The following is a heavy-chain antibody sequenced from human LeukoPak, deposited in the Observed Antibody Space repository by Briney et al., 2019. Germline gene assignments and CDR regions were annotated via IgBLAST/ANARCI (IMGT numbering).Heavy chain of an antibody. CDR3: AREKDDYYYFDY. Sequence: RPSETLSLTCTVSGGSISSYYWSWIRQRPGKGLEWIGCISYSGSTNYNPSLKSRVTISLDTFKNQFSLRLSSVTAADTAVYYCAREKDDYYYFDYWGQGTLVTVSP. CDR2: ISYSGST. V-gene: IGHV4-59*01. CDR1: GGSISSYY. J-gene: IGHJ4*02. D-gene: IGHD4-11*01.